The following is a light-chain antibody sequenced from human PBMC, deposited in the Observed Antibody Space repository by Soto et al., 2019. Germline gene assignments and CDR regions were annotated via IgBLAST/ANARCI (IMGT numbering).Light chain of an antibody. Sequence: QSALAQPASVSGSPGQSITISCTGTSSDVGGYNYVSWYQQHPGKAPQVMIYDVSNRPSGVSYRFSASKSGNTASLTISWLQAEDEADYFCSSYTSSGTYVFGTGTQRTVL. V-gene: IGLV2-14*01. CDR3: SSYTSSGTYV. CDR2: DVS. J-gene: IGLJ1*01. CDR1: SSDVGGYNY.